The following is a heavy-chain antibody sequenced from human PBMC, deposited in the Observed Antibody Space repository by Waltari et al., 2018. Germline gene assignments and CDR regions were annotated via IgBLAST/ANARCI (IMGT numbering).Heavy chain of an antibody. CDR1: DGSMTGHY. CDR2: IYSSGNT. V-gene: IGHV4-59*11. D-gene: IGHD3-10*01. J-gene: IGHJ4*01. Sequence: QVQLQESGPGLVKPSETLSLTCTVSDGSMTGHYWSWIRQPQGKGLEWIGYIYSSGNTNYNPSLKSRVTISVDTSKTQFSLKLNSVTAADTALYYCARTSRAIDYYFDYWGQGTLVTVSS. CDR3: ARTSRAIDYYFDY.